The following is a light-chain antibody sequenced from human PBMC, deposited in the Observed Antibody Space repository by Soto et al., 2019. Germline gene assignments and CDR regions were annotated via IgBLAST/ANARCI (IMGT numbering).Light chain of an antibody. CDR2: AAS. J-gene: IGKJ1*01. CDR3: QQFSSYST. V-gene: IGKV1-5*01. CDR1: QGIDNW. Sequence: DIQMTHSPSTLSASVGDRVTITCRASQGIDNWLAWYQQKPGKAPKLLIYAASTLETGAPSRFSGSGSGTEFTLTIKSLQPDDFATYYCQQFSSYSTFGQGTKVEIK.